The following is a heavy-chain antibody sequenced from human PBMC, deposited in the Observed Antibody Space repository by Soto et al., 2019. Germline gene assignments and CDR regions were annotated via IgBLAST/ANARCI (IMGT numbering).Heavy chain of an antibody. CDR1: GFTFSSYP. Sequence: EVQLLESGGGWVQPGGSLRLSCATSGFTFSSYPMNWVRQAPGKGREWVSGISAGGDSTYYADSVKGRFTIFRDNSKNSVYLQMNSLRAEDTAVYYCARRVWGQGTLVTVSS. V-gene: IGHV3-23*01. CDR2: ISAGGDST. J-gene: IGHJ4*02. CDR3: ARRV.